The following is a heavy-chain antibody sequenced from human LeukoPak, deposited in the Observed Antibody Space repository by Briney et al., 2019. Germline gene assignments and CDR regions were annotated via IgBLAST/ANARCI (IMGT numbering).Heavy chain of an antibody. J-gene: IGHJ4*02. CDR3: ARGPSRFWSGYYNRGGFDY. CDR1: GGSFSGYY. D-gene: IGHD3-3*01. V-gene: IGHV4-34*01. CDR2: INHSGST. Sequence: NSSETLSLTCAVYGGSFSGYYWSWIRQPPGKGLEWIGEINHSGSTNYNPSPKSRVTISVDTSKNQFSLKLSSVTAADTAVYYCARGPSRFWSGYYNRGGFDYWGQGTLVTVSS.